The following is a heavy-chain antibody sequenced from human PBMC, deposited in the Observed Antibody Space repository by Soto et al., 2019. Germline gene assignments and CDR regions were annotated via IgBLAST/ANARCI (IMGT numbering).Heavy chain of an antibody. CDR1: GFTFSSYS. D-gene: IGHD3-22*01. J-gene: IGHJ4*02. CDR3: ARDNPHDSSGYYSQTDY. V-gene: IGHV3-21*01. Sequence: PWGSLRLSCAASGFTFSSYSMNWVRQAPGKGLEWVSSISSSSSYIYYADSVKGRFTISRDNAKNSLYLQMNSLRAEDTAVYYCARDNPHDSSGYYSQTDYWGKGPMVTVAS. CDR2: ISSSSSYI.